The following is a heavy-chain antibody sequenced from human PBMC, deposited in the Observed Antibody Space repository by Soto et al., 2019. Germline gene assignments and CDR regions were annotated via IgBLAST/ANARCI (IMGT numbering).Heavy chain of an antibody. D-gene: IGHD3-22*01. CDR1: GYIFVNYG. J-gene: IGHJ4*02. Sequence: ASVTVSCQASGYIFVNYGIAWVRQAPRQGLEWMGWISPYTGNTHSASKVQGRLTMTTDTSTSTAYMDLGSLTSDDTAVYYCARAVRSWYYDSSGYYPEYYFDYWGQGTLVTVSS. CDR2: ISPYTGNT. CDR3: ARAVRSWYYDSSGYYPEYYFDY. V-gene: IGHV1-18*01.